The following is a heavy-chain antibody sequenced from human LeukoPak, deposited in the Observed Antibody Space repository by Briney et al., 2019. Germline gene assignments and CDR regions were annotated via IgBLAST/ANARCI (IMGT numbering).Heavy chain of an antibody. J-gene: IGHJ4*02. V-gene: IGHV3-9*01. D-gene: IGHD3-22*01. CDR1: GFTFDDYA. CDR2: ISWNSGSI. CDR3: VGTGGDISGYFDY. Sequence: GSSLRLSCAASGFTFDDYAMHWVRQAPGKGLEWVSGISWNSGSIGYPDSVKGRFTISRDNAKYSLYLQMNSLRAEDTVLYYCVGTGGDISGYFDYWGQGTLVTVYS.